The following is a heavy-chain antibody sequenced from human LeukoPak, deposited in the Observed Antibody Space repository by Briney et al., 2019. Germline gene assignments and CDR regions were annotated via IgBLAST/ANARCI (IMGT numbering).Heavy chain of an antibody. CDR2: IIPVLNIT. J-gene: IGHJ6*02. V-gene: IGHV1-69*04. CDR3: AKDQGLTAPPPYGLDV. D-gene: IGHD5-18*01. CDR1: GGTFSSSA. Sequence: SVMVSCKTSGGTFSSSAITWVRQAPGQGLEWMGRIIPVLNITTYEQKFQGRVTITADTSSSTVYRELSSLRSEETAVYYCAKDQGLTAPPPYGLDVWGQGTTVILSS.